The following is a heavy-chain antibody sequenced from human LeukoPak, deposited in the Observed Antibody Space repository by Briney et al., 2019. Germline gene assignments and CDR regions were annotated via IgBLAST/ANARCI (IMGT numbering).Heavy chain of an antibody. CDR3: ARVGWSGSHYAFDI. CDR2: ISKSGDST. V-gene: IGHV3-23*01. D-gene: IGHD1-26*01. CDR1: GFTFSSYA. J-gene: IGHJ3*02. Sequence: PGGSLRLSCAASGFTFSSYAMSWVRQAPGKGLAWVSGISKSGDSTDYADSVKGRFTISRDNSKNTLSLQMNSLRTEDTAVYYCARVGWSGSHYAFDIWGQGTMVTVSS.